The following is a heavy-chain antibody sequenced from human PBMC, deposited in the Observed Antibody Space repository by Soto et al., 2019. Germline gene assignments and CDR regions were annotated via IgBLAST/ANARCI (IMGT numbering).Heavy chain of an antibody. CDR2: INPQTGGT. V-gene: IGHV1-2*02. CDR1: GYTFTGYY. CDR3: ARVAIFGVVTYKNIRYNWFDP. D-gene: IGHD3-3*01. Sequence: GASVKVSCKASGYTFTGYYIHWVREAPGQGLEWMGWINPQTGGTSYAQKFQGRVTITADESTSTAYMELSSLRSEDTAVYYCARVAIFGVVTYKNIRYNWFDPWGQGTLVTVSS. J-gene: IGHJ5*02.